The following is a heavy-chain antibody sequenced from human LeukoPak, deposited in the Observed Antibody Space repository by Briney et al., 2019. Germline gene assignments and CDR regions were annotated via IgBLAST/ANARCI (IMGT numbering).Heavy chain of an antibody. D-gene: IGHD6-13*01. Sequence: AASVKVSCEASGYTFTSYYMHWVRQAPGQGLEWMGIINPSGGSTSYAQKFQGRVTMTRDTSTSTVYMELRSLRSDDTAVYYCARMAGQQLVRPDYWGQGTLVTVSS. CDR3: ARMAGQQLVRPDY. J-gene: IGHJ4*02. V-gene: IGHV1-46*01. CDR1: GYTFTSYY. CDR2: INPSGGST.